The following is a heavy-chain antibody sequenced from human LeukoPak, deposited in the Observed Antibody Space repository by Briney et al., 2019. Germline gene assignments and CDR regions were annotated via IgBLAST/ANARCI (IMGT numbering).Heavy chain of an antibody. V-gene: IGHV3-9*01. D-gene: IGHD2-15*01. Sequence: PGGSLRLSCAASGFTFGDYAMHWVRQAPGKGLEWVSGISWNSGSIGYADSVKGRFTISRDNAKNSLYLQMNSLRAEDTAVYYCAKLTLLGYCSGGSCYDRRVFDYWGQGTLVTVSS. CDR1: GFTFGDYA. CDR2: ISWNSGSI. CDR3: AKLTLLGYCSGGSCYDRRVFDY. J-gene: IGHJ4*02.